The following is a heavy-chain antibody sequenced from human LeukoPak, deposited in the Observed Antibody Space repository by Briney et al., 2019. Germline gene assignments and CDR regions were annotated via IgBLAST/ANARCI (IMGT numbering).Heavy chain of an antibody. D-gene: IGHD3-22*01. Sequence: ASVKVSCKASGYTFTSYDINWVRQATGQGLEWMGWMNPNSGNTGYAQRFQGRVTITRNTSISTAYMELRSLRSEDTAVYYCARGGIVVVAYYFDYWGQGTLVTVSS. CDR1: GYTFTSYD. CDR2: MNPNSGNT. CDR3: ARGGIVVVAYYFDY. V-gene: IGHV1-8*03. J-gene: IGHJ4*02.